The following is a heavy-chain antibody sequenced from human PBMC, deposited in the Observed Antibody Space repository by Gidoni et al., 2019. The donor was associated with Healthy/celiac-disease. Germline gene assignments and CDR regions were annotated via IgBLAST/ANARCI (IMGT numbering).Heavy chain of an antibody. CDR1: GGSFSGYY. V-gene: IGHV4-34*01. CDR2: INHSGST. J-gene: IGHJ6*02. CDR3: ARANYCSGGSCYSLTYYYYYYGMDV. D-gene: IGHD2-15*01. Sequence: QVQLQQWGAGLLKPSETLSLTCAVYGGSFSGYYWSWIRQPPGKGLEWIGEINHSGSTNYNPSLKRRFTISVDTSTTQFSLKLISVTAADTAVYYCARANYCSGGSCYSLTYYYYYYGMDVWGQGTTVTVSS.